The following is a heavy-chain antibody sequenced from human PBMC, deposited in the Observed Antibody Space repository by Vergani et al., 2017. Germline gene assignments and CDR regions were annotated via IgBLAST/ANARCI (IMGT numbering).Heavy chain of an antibody. V-gene: IGHV3-11*06. CDR3: LIKKTSSSDGMDV. J-gene: IGHJ6*02. D-gene: IGHD6-6*01. CDR1: GFTFSDYY. CDR2: ISSSSSYI. Sequence: QVQLVESGGGLVKPGGSLRLSCAASGFTFSDYYMSWIRQAPGKGLEWVSYISSSSSYIYYADSVKGRFTISRDNAKNSLYLQMNSLRAEDTAVYYCLIKKTSSSDGMDVWGQGTTVTVSS.